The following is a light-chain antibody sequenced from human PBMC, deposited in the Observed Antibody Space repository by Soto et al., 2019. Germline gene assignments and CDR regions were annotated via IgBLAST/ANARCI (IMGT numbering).Light chain of an antibody. CDR1: SSDVGGYNY. Sequence: QSLLTQPRSVSGSPGQSVTISCTGTSSDVGGYNYVSWYQQHPGKAPKLMIYDVNKRPSGVPVRFSGSKSDNTASLTISGLQAEDEADYYCCSYAGSSTYVFGTGTKVTVL. V-gene: IGLV2-11*01. CDR3: CSYAGSSTYV. J-gene: IGLJ1*01. CDR2: DVN.